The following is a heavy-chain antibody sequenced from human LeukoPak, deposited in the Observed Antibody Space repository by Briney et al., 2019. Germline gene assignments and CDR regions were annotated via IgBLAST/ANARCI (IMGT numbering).Heavy chain of an antibody. CDR3: AKGVVAATNAAYYGMDV. CDR1: GFTFSNYG. V-gene: IGHV3-30*18. J-gene: IGHJ6*02. CDR2: ISFDESDK. D-gene: IGHD2-15*01. Sequence: GGSLRLSCAASGFTFSNYGMHWVRQAPGKGLEWVAVISFDESDKYYADSVKGRFTISRDNSKNTLYLQMNSLRPEDTAVYYCAKGVVAATNAAYYGMDVWGQGTTVTVSS.